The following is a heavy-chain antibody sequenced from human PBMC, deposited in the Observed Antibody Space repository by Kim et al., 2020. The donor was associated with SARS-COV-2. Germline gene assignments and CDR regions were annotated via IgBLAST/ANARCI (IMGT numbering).Heavy chain of an antibody. J-gene: IGHJ3*02. V-gene: IGHV3-23*01. Sequence: ADAVKGPFTMSRDKSQNTLYLQMNSLRAEDTAVYYCAKCTTNCYTKAFDIWGQGTMVTVSS. D-gene: IGHD2-2*01. CDR3: AKCTTNCYTKAFDI.